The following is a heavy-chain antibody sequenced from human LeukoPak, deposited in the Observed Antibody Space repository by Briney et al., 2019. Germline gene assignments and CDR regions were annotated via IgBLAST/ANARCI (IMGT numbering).Heavy chain of an antibody. D-gene: IGHD3-22*01. CDR2: IYYSGST. J-gene: IGHJ3*02. CDR1: GGSISSSSYY. CDR3: ARDLGGYYDSSGYYDI. Sequence: PSETLPLTCTVSGGSISSSSYYWGWIRQPPGKGLEWIGSIYYSGSTYYNPSLKSRVTISVDTSKNQFSLKLSSVTAADTAVYYCARDLGGYYDSSGYYDIWGQGTMVTVSS. V-gene: IGHV4-39*07.